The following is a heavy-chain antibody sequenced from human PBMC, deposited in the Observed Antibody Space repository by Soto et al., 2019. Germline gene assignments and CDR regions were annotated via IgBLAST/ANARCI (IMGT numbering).Heavy chain of an antibody. CDR2: ITTDKGKT. V-gene: IGHV1-18*01. J-gene: IGHJ4*02. Sequence: QVQLVQSGPEVKKPGASVKVSCKTSGYTFTSYGISWVRQAPGQGLEWMGWITTDKGKTTYAQKSKGRVTMTRDTPTSTAYMELRSLRSDDTAVYYCATRSPAFDYWGQGTLVTVSS. CDR3: ATRSPAFDY. CDR1: GYTFTSYG.